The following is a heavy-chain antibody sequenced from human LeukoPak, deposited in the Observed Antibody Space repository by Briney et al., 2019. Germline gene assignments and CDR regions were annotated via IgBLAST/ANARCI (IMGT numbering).Heavy chain of an antibody. Sequence: GGSLRLSCAASGLTLSNYAMIWVRQAPGKGLEWVSSISASGGTTYYADSVKGRFTISRDNPKNTLYLQMSSLSAEDTAIYYCAXDSXRYPLDYYMDVWGKGTTVTVSS. CDR2: ISASGGTT. CDR1: GLTLSNYA. D-gene: IGHD1-14*01. V-gene: IGHV3-23*01. J-gene: IGHJ6*03. CDR3: AXDSXRYPLDYYMDV.